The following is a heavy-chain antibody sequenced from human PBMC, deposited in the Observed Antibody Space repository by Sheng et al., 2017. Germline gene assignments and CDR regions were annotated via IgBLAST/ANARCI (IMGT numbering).Heavy chain of an antibody. CDR3: ARVGAGPITTYYGMGR. CDR1: GGSFSGYY. CDR2: INHSGST. V-gene: IGHV4-34*01. J-gene: IGHJ6*02. D-gene: IGHD3-22*01. Sequence: QVQLQQWGAGLLKPSETLSLTCAVYGGSFSGYYWSWIRQPPGKGLEWIGEINHSGSTNYNPSLKSRVTISVDTSKNQFSLKLSSVTAADTAVYYCARVGAGPITTYYGMGRLGPRDHGHRLL.